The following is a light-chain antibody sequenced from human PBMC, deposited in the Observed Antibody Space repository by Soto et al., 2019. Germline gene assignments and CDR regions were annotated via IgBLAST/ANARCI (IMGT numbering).Light chain of an antibody. J-gene: IGKJ1*01. Sequence: IQLTQSPSTLSASVGDRVTITCRASHNIERWMAWYQQKPGKAPSLLIFDASTLHSGVPSRFSGSASGTDFTLTISSLQPDDFATYDCQQFAISTTFGQGTKVDIK. CDR1: HNIERW. V-gene: IGKV1-5*01. CDR3: QQFAISTT. CDR2: DAS.